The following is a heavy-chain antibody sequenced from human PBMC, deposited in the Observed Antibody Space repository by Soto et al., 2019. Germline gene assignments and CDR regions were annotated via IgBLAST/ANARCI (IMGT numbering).Heavy chain of an antibody. J-gene: IGHJ4*02. CDR2: ISYDGSNT. D-gene: IGHD7-27*01. V-gene: IGHV3-30-3*01. CDR1: GFTVSTYA. CDR3: ARDWGSNWDTRDRWDC. Sequence: QVQLVESGGGVVPPGRSLRLSCAASGFTVSTYAMHWVLQAPGNGLQWVAVISYDGSNTYSADSVKGRFTLSRDNSNNTLYLQMHSLRTEDTAVYYCARDWGSNWDTRDRWDCWGQGTLVTVSS.